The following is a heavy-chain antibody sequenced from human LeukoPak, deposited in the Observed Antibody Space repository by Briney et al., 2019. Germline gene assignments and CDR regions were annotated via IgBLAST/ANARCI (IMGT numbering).Heavy chain of an antibody. CDR2: ISYDGSNK. J-gene: IGHJ4*02. V-gene: IGHV3-30-3*01. CDR3: ARDRGIQLWSSYYFDY. CDR1: GFTFSSYA. Sequence: PGGSLRLSCAASGFTFSSYAMHWVRQAPDKGLEWVAVISYDGSNKYYADSVKGRFTISRDNSKNTLYLQMNSLRAEDTAVYYCARDRGIQLWSSYYFDYWGQGTLVTVSS. D-gene: IGHD5-18*01.